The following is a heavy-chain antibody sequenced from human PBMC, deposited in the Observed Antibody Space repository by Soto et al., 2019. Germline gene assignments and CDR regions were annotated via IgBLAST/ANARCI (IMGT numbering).Heavy chain of an antibody. V-gene: IGHV3-30*18. CDR3: AKEAAGGSSGWYRGYYYYGMEV. Sequence: QVQLVESGGGVVQPGRSLRLSCAASGFTFSSYGMHWVRQAPGKGLEWVAVISYDGSNKYYADSVKGRFTSSRDNSKNTLYLQMNSLRAEDRAVYYCAKEAAGGSSGWYRGYYYYGMEVWGQGTTVTVSS. D-gene: IGHD6-19*01. CDR2: ISYDGSNK. J-gene: IGHJ6*02. CDR1: GFTFSSYG.